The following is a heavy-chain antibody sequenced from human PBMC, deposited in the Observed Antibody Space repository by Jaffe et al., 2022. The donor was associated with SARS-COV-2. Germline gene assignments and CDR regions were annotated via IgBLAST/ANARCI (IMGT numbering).Heavy chain of an antibody. CDR1: GGSISSGGYY. CDR2: IYYSGST. D-gene: IGHD2-15*01. CDR3: ARGEVVVVAAQWFDP. Sequence: QVQLQESGPGLVKPSQTLSLTCTVSGGSISSGGYYWSWIRQHPGKGLEWIGYIYYSGSTYYNPSLKSRVTISVDTSKNQFSLKLSSVTAADTAVYYCARGEVVVVAAQWFDPWGQGTLVTVSS. J-gene: IGHJ5*02. V-gene: IGHV4-31*03.